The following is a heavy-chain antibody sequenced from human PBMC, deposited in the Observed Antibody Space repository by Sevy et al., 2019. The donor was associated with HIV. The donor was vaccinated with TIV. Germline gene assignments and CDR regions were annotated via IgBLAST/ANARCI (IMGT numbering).Heavy chain of an antibody. Sequence: SETLSLTCTVSGGSISSGNYSWSWIRQPAGKGLEWIGRIYTSGSTNYNPSLKSRVTMSVDTSKNQFSLKLISVTAADTAVYYCARVGPLDYYDSSGYYPGARFDPWGQGTLVTVSS. CDR2: IYTSGST. CDR1: GGSISSGNYS. CDR3: ARVGPLDYYDSSGYYPGARFDP. V-gene: IGHV4-61*02. J-gene: IGHJ5*02. D-gene: IGHD3-22*01.